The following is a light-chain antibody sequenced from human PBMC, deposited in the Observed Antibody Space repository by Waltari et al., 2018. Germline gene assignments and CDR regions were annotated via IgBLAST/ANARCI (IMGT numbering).Light chain of an antibody. J-gene: IGKJ4*01. CDR3: QQRRDWPLT. V-gene: IGKV3-11*01. CDR2: DTS. CDR1: QSVTNY. Sequence: DIVLTQSPAILSLSPGERASLSCRASQSVTNYLAWYQQKPGQAPRLLTYDTSNWATGIPARFSGSGFGTDFTLTISSLEPEDFAVYYCQQRRDWPLTFGGGTKVEIK.